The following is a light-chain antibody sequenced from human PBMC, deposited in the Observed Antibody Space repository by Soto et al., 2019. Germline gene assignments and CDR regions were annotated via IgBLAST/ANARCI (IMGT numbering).Light chain of an antibody. CDR1: QSVLYSSDNKNY. Sequence: DIVMTQSPDPLAVSLGERATINCKSSQSVLYSSDNKNYLAWYQQKPGQSPKLLFYWASTRESGVPARFSGSGSGTDFSLTISSLQAEDVAVYFCQQYYKTPLTFGGGTKVEIK. J-gene: IGKJ4*01. V-gene: IGKV4-1*01. CDR2: WAS. CDR3: QQYYKTPLT.